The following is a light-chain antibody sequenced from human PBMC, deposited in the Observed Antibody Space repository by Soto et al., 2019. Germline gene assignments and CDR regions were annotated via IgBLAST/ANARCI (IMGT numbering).Light chain of an antibody. Sequence: DIVMTQSPDSLAVSLGERATINCKSSQSVLHNSYNKNYLAWYQQKPGHPPKVLIYWPSTRDSGVPDRFSGSGSRTAFSLTLSVLQAEDLALYSCHKSYSRPLIFGGGTKLKMK. V-gene: IGKV4-1*01. J-gene: IGKJ4*01. CDR3: HKSYSRPLI. CDR1: QSVLHNSYNKNY. CDR2: WPS.